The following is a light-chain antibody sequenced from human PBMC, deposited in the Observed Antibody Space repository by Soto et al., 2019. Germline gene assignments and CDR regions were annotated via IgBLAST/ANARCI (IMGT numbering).Light chain of an antibody. V-gene: IGKV3-20*01. CDR1: QSVSSNS. CDR3: HQYGSSPQT. J-gene: IGKJ1*01. CDR2: GAS. Sequence: EIVLTQSPGTLSLSPGERASLSCRASQSVSSNSLAWYHQKPGQAPRLLIYGASSRATGIPDRFSGSGSGTDFTLTISRLEPEDFAVYYCHQYGSSPQTFGQGTKVEIK.